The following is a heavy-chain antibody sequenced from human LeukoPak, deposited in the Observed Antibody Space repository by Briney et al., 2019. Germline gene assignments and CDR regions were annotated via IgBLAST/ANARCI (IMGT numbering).Heavy chain of an antibody. Sequence: SVKVSCKASGFTFTSSAVQWVRQARGQRLEWIGWIVVGSGNTNYAQKFQERVTITRDMSTSTAYMELSSLRSEDTAVYYCAADGSLTPAYYYYYMDVWGKGTTVTVSS. CDR1: GFTFTSSA. J-gene: IGHJ6*03. CDR3: AADGSLTPAYYYYYMDV. V-gene: IGHV1-58*01. CDR2: IVVGSGNT.